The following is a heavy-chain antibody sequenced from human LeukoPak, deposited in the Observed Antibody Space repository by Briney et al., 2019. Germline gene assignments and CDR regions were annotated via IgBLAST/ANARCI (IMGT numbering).Heavy chain of an antibody. J-gene: IGHJ5*02. CDR2: ISYDGNEK. D-gene: IGHD6-13*01. V-gene: IGHV3-30-3*01. CDR1: GFTFSSDA. CDR3: ARGDRGTAAGNNWFNP. Sequence: PGGSLRLSCVASGFTFSSDAMHWVRQTPGKGLEWVAVISYDGNEKYQVDSVKGRFTISRDNSKNTLYLQMNSLRVEGTAVYYCARGDRGTAAGNNWFNPWGQGTLVTVSS.